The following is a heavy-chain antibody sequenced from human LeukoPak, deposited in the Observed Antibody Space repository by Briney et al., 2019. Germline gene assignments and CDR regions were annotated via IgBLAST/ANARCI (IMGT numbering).Heavy chain of an antibody. CDR2: ITSSGTYI. J-gene: IGHJ6*03. Sequence: GGSLSLSCATSGFSFNNYNMNWVRQAPGRALEWVSSITSSGTYIFYPDSVKGRFTISRDNAKNSLYLQMNSLGREDTAGYYCARDPYSGNYGNYYCYYMDVWGKGTTATISS. CDR1: GFSFNNYN. CDR3: ARDPYSGNYGNYYCYYMDV. V-gene: IGHV3-21*03. D-gene: IGHD1-26*01.